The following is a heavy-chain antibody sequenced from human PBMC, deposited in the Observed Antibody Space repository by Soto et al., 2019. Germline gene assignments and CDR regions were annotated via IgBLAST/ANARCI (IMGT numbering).Heavy chain of an antibody. V-gene: IGHV1-46*03. J-gene: IGHJ6*02. Sequence: QVQLVQSGAEVKKPGASVKVSCKASGYTFISYFIHWVRQAPGQGLEWMGIIHSSGGSTSYPQKFQGRVTMTRDTSTSTVYMELSSLRSEDTAVYYCARARVAVAGIRYYSYGMDVWGQGTRVTVSS. CDR1: GYTFISYF. CDR3: ARARVAVAGIRYYSYGMDV. CDR2: IHSSGGST. D-gene: IGHD6-19*01.